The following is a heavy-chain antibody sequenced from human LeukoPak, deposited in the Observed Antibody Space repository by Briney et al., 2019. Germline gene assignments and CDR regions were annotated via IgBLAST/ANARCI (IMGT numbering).Heavy chain of an antibody. CDR1: GYTFTSYL. V-gene: IGHV1-46*01. CDR2: INPSGSYT. D-gene: IGHD5-12*01. Sequence: ASVKVPCKASGYTFTSYLMHWVRQAPGQGLEWMGIINPSGSYTNYAQKFQGRVTMTTDTSTSTVYMELSSLRSEDTAVYYCAREMVATYYFDYWGQGTLVTVSS. J-gene: IGHJ4*02. CDR3: AREMVATYYFDY.